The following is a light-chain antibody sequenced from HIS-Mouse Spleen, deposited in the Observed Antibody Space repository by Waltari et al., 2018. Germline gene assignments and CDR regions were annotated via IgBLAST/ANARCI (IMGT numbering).Light chain of an antibody. V-gene: IGLV1-51*01. J-gene: IGLJ1*01. CDR1: SSNLGNNY. CDR2: DNN. Sequence: QSVLTQPPSVSAAPGQKVTISCSGSSSNLGNNYVSWYHQLPGTAPKLLIYDNNKRPSGIPDRFSGSKSGTSATLGITGLQTGDEADYYCGTWDSSLSSYVFGTGTKVTVL. CDR3: GTWDSSLSSYV.